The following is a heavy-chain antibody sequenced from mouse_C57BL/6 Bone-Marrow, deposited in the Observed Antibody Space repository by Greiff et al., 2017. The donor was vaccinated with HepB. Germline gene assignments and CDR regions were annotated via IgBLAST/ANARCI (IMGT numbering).Heavy chain of an antibody. CDR1: GFTFSSYA. Sequence: EVNVVESGEGLVKPGGSLKLSCAASGFTFSSYAMSWVRQTPEKRLEWVAYISSGGDYIYYADTVKGRVTISRDNARNTLYLQMSRLKSEDTAMYYWTREGARGAYYYGSSDYWGQGTTLTVSS. J-gene: IGHJ2*01. CDR3: TREGARGAYYYGSSDY. D-gene: IGHD1-1*01. V-gene: IGHV5-9-1*02. CDR2: ISSGGDYI.